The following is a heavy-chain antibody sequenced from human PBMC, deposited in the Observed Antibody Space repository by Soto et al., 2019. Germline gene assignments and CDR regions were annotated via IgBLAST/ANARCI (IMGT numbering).Heavy chain of an antibody. CDR2: IIPIFGTA. CDR3: ARDLVADIVVVPAAGFYDP. V-gene: IGHV1-69*13. CDR1: GGTFSSYA. D-gene: IGHD2-2*01. Sequence: SVKVSCKASGGTFSSYAISWVRQAPGQGLEWMGGIIPIFGTASYAQKFQGRVTITADESTSTAYVELSSLRSEDTAVYYCARDLVADIVVVPAAGFYDPWGQGTLVTVSS. J-gene: IGHJ5*02.